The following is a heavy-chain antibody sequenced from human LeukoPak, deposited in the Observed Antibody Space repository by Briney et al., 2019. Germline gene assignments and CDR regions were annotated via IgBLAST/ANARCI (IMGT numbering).Heavy chain of an antibody. V-gene: IGHV4-61*01. D-gene: IGHD2-2*01. CDR1: GASVSSSNYY. CDR3: ARDYCTTTRCYPNYFDY. Sequence: PSETLSLTCTVSGASVSSSNYYWSWIRQPPGKGLEWVGSIYYSGSTNYTPSLKSRVTISVDTSKNQFSLKLSSVTAADTAVYYCARDYCTTTRCYPNYFDYWGQGTLVTVSS. J-gene: IGHJ4*02. CDR2: IYYSGST.